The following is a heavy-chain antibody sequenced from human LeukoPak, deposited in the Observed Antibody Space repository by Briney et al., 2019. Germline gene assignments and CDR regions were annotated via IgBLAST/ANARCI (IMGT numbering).Heavy chain of an antibody. CDR1: GWSFNDYY. CDR3: ARGQVPAARGYNWFDP. D-gene: IGHD2-2*01. Sequence: PSETLSLTCAVYGWSFNDYYWNWICQPPGKGLEWVGEINTRGDTNYNPSLKSRVNISVDTSKKQFSLRLTSMIAADTALYYCARGQVPAARGYNWFDPWGQGTLVTVSS. J-gene: IGHJ5*02. CDR2: INTRGDT. V-gene: IGHV4-34*01.